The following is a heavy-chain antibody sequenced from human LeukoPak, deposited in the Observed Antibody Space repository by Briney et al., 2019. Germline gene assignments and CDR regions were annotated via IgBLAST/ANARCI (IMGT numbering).Heavy chain of an antibody. Sequence: PSQTLSLTCTVSGGSISSGGYYWSWIRQPPGKDLEWIGYIYHSGSTYYNPSLKSRVTISVDTSKNQFSLKLSSVTAADTAVYYCARGNYDILTGDAFDIWGQGTMVTVSS. V-gene: IGHV4-30-2*01. CDR1: GGSISSGGYY. CDR2: IYHSGST. D-gene: IGHD3-9*01. CDR3: ARGNYDILTGDAFDI. J-gene: IGHJ3*02.